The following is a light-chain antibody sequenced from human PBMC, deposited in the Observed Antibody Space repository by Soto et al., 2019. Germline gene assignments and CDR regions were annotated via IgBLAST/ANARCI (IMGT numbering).Light chain of an antibody. J-gene: IGKJ1*01. V-gene: IGKV4-1*01. CDR3: QQYYSTPRT. Sequence: DIVMTQSPDSLAVSLGERATINCKSSQTVLYNSNNKNYLAWYQQKPGQPPKLLISWASTRESGVPDRFSGSGSGTDFTLTITSLQAEDVAISYCQQYYSTPRTFGQGTKVEI. CDR2: WAS. CDR1: QTVLYNSNNKNY.